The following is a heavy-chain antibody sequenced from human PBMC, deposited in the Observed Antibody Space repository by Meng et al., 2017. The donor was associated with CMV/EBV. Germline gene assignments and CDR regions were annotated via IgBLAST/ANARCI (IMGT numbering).Heavy chain of an antibody. D-gene: IGHD3-22*01. V-gene: IGHV3-15*01. CDR2: IKSKYAGRTS. J-gene: IGHJ1*01. CDR3: TATHHSDSSGKY. CDR1: GFSFSPIW. Sequence: VQPVEAGGDSVKAWASFRLSCAASGFSFSPIWMSWIRQAPGKGLEWVGRIKSKYAGRTSAFAAPVTGRFSISRDDSINTLYLQMNSLKTEDTAVYYCTATHHSDSSGKYWGQGTLVTVSS.